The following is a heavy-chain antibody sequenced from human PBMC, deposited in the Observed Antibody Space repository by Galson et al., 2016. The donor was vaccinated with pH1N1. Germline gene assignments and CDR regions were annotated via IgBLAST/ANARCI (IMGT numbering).Heavy chain of an antibody. CDR2: IDWDDSK. CDR3: ARSRRMAAVGTSGYFYNSMDD. V-gene: IGHV2-70*04. J-gene: IGHJ6*02. Sequence: PALVKPTQTLTLTCTFSGFSLSTTGMRVSWIRQPPGKALEWLARIDWDDSKFYSTSLKTRVTISKDTSKNQVVLEMTNMDPVGTATYYCARSRRMAAVGTSGYFYNSMDDWGQGTTVTVSS. D-gene: IGHD6-13*01. CDR1: GFSLSTTGMR.